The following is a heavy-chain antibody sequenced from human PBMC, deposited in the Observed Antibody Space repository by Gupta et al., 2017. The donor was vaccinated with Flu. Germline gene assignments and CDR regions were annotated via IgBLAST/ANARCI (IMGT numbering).Heavy chain of an antibody. J-gene: IGHJ3*02. Sequence: HLQLPESGPGLVKPSETLSLTCTISGDSLKSSYYWGWVRQPPGKALEWIGSTYYRGTPYYSASLKNRATISVDMSQNQFFLKMSSVTPAETAVYFCARHDSKDSFDKWGQGTMITVSS. CDR3: ARHDSKDSFDK. V-gene: IGHV4-39*01. CDR2: TYYRGTP. CDR1: GDSLKSSYY. D-gene: IGHD4-11*01.